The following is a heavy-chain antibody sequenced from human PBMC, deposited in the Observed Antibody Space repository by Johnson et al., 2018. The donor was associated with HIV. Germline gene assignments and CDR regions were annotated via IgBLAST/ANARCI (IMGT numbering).Heavy chain of an antibody. CDR3: ARAKVIRGAEGWAFDM. CDR2: ISYDGSNK. V-gene: IGHV3-30-3*01. D-gene: IGHD3-10*01. J-gene: IGHJ3*02. Sequence: QVQLVESGGGVVQPGRSLRLSCAASGFTFSSYAMHWVRQAPGKGLEWVAVISYDGSNKYYADSVTGRFPISRDNSKNTLYLQMNSLTAGDTAVYYCARAKVIRGAEGWAFDMWGQGTLVTVSS. CDR1: GFTFSSYA.